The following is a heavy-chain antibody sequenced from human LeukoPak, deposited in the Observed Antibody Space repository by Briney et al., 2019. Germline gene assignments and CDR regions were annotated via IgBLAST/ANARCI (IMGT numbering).Heavy chain of an antibody. CDR2: INHSGGT. CDR3: ARGRKYYDFWSGRLRNWFDP. Sequence: ASETLSLTCAVYGGSFSGYYWSWIRQPPGKGLEWIGEINHSGGTNYNPSLKSRVTISVDTSKNQFSLKLSSVTAADTAVYYCARGRKYYDFWSGRLRNWFDPWGQGTLVTVSS. J-gene: IGHJ5*02. D-gene: IGHD3-3*01. CDR1: GGSFSGYY. V-gene: IGHV4-34*01.